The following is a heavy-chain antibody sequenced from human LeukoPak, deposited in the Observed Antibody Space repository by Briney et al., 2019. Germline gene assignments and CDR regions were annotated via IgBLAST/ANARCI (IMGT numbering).Heavy chain of an antibody. CDR1: GFTFSSYW. D-gene: IGHD4-17*01. V-gene: IGHV3-7*01. CDR3: ARAGYGGYISYYSIDV. CDR2: INHNGNVN. J-gene: IGHJ6*02. Sequence: PGGSLRLSCAASGFTFSSYWMNWARQAPGKGLEWVASINHNGNVNYSVDSVKGRFTISRDNARNSLYLQMNSLRAEDTAVYYCARAGYGGYISYYSIDVWGQGTTVTVSS.